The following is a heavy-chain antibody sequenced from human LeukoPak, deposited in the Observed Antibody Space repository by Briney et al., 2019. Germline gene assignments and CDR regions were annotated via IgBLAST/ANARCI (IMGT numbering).Heavy chain of an antibody. CDR2: INPNSGGT. D-gene: IGHD5-12*01. Sequence: ASVKVSCKASGYTFTGYYMHWVRQAPGQGLEWMGWINPNSGGTNYAQEFQGRVTMTRDTSISTAYMELSRLRSDDTAVYYCARCDEIVATDYWGQGTLVTVSS. CDR3: ARCDEIVATDY. J-gene: IGHJ4*02. V-gene: IGHV1-2*02. CDR1: GYTFTGYY.